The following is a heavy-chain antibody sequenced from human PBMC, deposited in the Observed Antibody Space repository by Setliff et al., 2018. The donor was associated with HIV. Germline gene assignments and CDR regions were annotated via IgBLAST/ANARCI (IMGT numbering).Heavy chain of an antibody. CDR1: GYTFTTYS. CDR3: ARGALLAVFDFDH. D-gene: IGHD3-10*01. CDR2: INVGNGDT. V-gene: IGHV1-3*01. Sequence: ASVKVSCKASGYTFTTYSLHWVRQAPGHSLEWMGWINVGNGDTKYSPELQGRIYITRDTSANTAYMELSSLRSDDTAVYFCARGALLAVFDFDHWGQGTQVTVSS. J-gene: IGHJ4*02.